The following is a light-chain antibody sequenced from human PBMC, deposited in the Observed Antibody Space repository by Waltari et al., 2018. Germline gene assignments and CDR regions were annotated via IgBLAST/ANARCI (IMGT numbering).Light chain of an antibody. CDR2: DVS. V-gene: IGLV2-23*02. Sequence: QSPLPQPASVSGPPGQSITIPCTGTSSDVGGYNYVSWYQQHPGKAPKLMIYDVSKRPSGVSNRFSGSKSGNTASLTISGLQAEDEADYYCCSYAGSVYVFGTGTKVTVL. CDR3: CSYAGSVYV. J-gene: IGLJ1*01. CDR1: SSDVGGYNY.